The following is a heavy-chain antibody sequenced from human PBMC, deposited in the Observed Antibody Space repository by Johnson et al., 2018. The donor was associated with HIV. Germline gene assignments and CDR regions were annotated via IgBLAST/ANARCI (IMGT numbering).Heavy chain of an antibody. CDR3: ANGGYSYGYDAFDI. CDR1: GFTFSSYW. J-gene: IGHJ3*02. D-gene: IGHD5-18*01. Sequence: VQLVESGGGVVQPGRSLRLSCAASGFTFSSYWMSWVRQAPGKGLEWVANIKQDGSEKYYVDSVKGRFTISRDNAKNSLYLQMNSLRAEDTAVYYCANGGYSYGYDAFDIWGQGTMVTVSS. V-gene: IGHV3-7*03. CDR2: IKQDGSEK.